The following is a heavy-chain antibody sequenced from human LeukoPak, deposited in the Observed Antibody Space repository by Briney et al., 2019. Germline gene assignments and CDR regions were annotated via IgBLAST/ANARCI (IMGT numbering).Heavy chain of an antibody. V-gene: IGHV4-59*01. J-gene: IGHJ4*02. CDR3: AKIAYGANFFDY. CDR1: GGSISGYY. D-gene: IGHD4/OR15-4a*01. CDR2: IYYSGST. Sequence: SETLSLTCTVSGGSISGYYWSWIRQPPGKGLEWMGYIYYSGSTHYNPSLKSRLTISVDTSNNQFSLRLSSVTAADTAVYYCAKIAYGANFFDYWGQGTLVTVSS.